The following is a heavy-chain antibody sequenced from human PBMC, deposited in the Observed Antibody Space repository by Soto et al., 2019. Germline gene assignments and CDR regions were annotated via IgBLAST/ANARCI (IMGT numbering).Heavy chain of an antibody. Sequence: SETLSLTCTVSGGSISSNSYYWGWIRQSPGKGLEWIGSIYYSGSTYYSPSLNSRVTISVDTSNNQFSLKLTSVTAADTAVYYCARHSSGWYRFEYWGQGTLVTVSS. CDR2: IYYSGST. D-gene: IGHD6-19*01. J-gene: IGHJ4*02. V-gene: IGHV4-39*01. CDR3: ARHSSGWYRFEY. CDR1: GGSISSNSYY.